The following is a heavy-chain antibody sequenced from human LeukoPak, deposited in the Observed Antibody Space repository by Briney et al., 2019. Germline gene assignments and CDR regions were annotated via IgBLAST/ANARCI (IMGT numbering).Heavy chain of an antibody. CDR1: GYTFTGYY. J-gene: IGHJ3*02. CDR3: ARAYSSGPSDAFDI. D-gene: IGHD3-22*01. V-gene: IGHV1-2*02. Sequence: GASVKVSCKASGYTFTGYYMHWVRQAPGQGLEWMGWTNPNSGGTNYAQKFQGRVTMTRDTSISTAYMELSRLRSDDPAVYYCARAYSSGPSDAFDIWGQGTMVTVSS. CDR2: TNPNSGGT.